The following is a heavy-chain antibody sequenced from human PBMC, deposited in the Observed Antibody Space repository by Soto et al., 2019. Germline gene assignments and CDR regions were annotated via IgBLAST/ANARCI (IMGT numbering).Heavy chain of an antibody. CDR1: GGSISSYY. CDR3: ARVNTAMVRGRYYFDY. Sequence: SSETLSLTCTVSGGSISSYYWSWIRQPPGKGLEWIGYIYYSGSTNYNPSLKSRVTISVDTSKNQFSLKLSSVTAADTAVYYCARVNTAMVRGRYYFDYWGQGTRVTVSS. V-gene: IGHV4-59*01. J-gene: IGHJ4*02. D-gene: IGHD5-18*01. CDR2: IYYSGST.